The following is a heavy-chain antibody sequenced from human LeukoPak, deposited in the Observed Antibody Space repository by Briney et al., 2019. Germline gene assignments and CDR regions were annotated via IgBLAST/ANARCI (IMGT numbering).Heavy chain of an antibody. Sequence: GGSLRLSCAASGFTFSTYWMSWVRQAPGKGLEWVAVIKQDGTEKYYVDSVKGRFTISRDNAKNSLYLQMNSLTAEDTAVYYCARGAGYNYPYYFDYWGQGTLVTVSS. CDR3: ARGAGYNYPYYFDY. CDR2: IKQDGTEK. J-gene: IGHJ4*02. V-gene: IGHV3-7*03. CDR1: GFTFSTYW. D-gene: IGHD5-24*01.